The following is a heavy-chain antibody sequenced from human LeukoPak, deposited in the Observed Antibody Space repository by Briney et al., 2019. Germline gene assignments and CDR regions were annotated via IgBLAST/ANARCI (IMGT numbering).Heavy chain of an antibody. V-gene: IGHV4-61*02. D-gene: IGHD2-21*01. J-gene: IGHJ4*02. Sequence: PSQTLSLTCTVSGGSISSGSYYWSWIRQPAGKGLEWIGRIYTSGSTYYNPSLKSRVTISLDTSKNQFSLKLSSVTAADTAVYYCARKPYCGGDCFLDSWGQGTLVTVSS. CDR3: ARKPYCGGDCFLDS. CDR2: IYTSGST. CDR1: GGSISSGSYY.